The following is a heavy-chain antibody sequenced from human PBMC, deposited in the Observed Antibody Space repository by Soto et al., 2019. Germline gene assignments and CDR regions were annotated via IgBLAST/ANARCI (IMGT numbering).Heavy chain of an antibody. D-gene: IGHD4-4*01. CDR2: ITYDGSDT. CDR3: AKDSVFEYSFGQHGFDS. V-gene: IGHV3-30*18. J-gene: IGHJ4*02. CDR1: GFSFSSYG. Sequence: QEQLVESGGGVVQPGTSLRLSCGASGFSFSSYGMHWVRQAPGKGLEWVAFITYDGSDTYYVDSVKGRFTVSRHNSKNTLYLQMNSLKPEDISIYYCAKDSVFEYSFGQHGFDSWGQGTLVTVSS.